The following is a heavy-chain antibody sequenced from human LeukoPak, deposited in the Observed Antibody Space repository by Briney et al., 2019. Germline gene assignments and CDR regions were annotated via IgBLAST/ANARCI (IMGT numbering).Heavy chain of an antibody. CDR1: GYTFTSYG. D-gene: IGHD3-16*01. V-gene: IGHV1-18*01. J-gene: IGHJ6*03. CDR3: AREYVHYYYMDV. CDR2: ISGYNGNT. Sequence: ASVKVSCKASGYTFTSYGISWVGQAPGQGLEWMGWISGYNGNTNYAQKLQGRVTMTTDTSTSTAYMELRSLRSDDTAVYYCAREYVHYYYMDVWGKGTTVTVSS.